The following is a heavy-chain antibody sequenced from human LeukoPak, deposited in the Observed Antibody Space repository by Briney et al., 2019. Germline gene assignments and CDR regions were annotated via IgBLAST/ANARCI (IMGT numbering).Heavy chain of an antibody. Sequence: GGSLRLSCAASGFTVSSNYMSWVRQAPGKGLEWVSVIYSGGSTYYADSVKGRFTISRDNSKSTLYLQMNSLRAEDTAVYYCARDWLGSGDAFDIWGQGTMVTVSS. CDR3: ARDWLGSGDAFDI. CDR2: IYSGGST. D-gene: IGHD2-15*01. CDR1: GFTVSSNY. J-gene: IGHJ3*02. V-gene: IGHV3-53*01.